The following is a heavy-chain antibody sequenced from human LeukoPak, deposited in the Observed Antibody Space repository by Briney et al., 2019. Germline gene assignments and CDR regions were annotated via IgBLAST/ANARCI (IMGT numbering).Heavy chain of an antibody. CDR3: ARRSGAYYYYMDV. CDR1: GFTFDDYG. D-gene: IGHD7-27*01. V-gene: IGHV3-20*01. J-gene: IGHJ6*03. CDR2: INWNGGST. Sequence: GGSLRFSCVASGFTFDDYGMSWVRQAPGKGLEWVSDINWNGGSTRYADSVKGRFTISRDNAKNSLFLQMNSLRAEDTALYHCARRSGAYYYYMDVWGKGTTLTISS.